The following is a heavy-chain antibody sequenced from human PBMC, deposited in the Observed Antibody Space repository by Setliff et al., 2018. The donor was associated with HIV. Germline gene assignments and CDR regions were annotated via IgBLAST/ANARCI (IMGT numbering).Heavy chain of an antibody. CDR1: GGSFSDYY. J-gene: IGHJ5*02. Sequence: SETLSLTCAVYGGSFSDYYWSWIRQPPGKGLEWIGEINHSGSTNYNPSLKRRVTISVDTSKNQFSLKLSSVTAADTAVYYCARSEGIAWFDPWGQGTLVTVS. V-gene: IGHV4-34*01. CDR3: ARSEGIAWFDP. CDR2: INHSGST. D-gene: IGHD3-3*01.